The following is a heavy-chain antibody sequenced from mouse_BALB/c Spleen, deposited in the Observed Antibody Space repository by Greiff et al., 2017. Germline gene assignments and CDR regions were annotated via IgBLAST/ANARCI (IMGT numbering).Heavy chain of an antibody. CDR3: ARDGSSLYYYAMDY. Sequence: QVQLQQSGAELAKPGASVKMSCKASGYTFTSYWMHWVRQRPGQGLEWIGYINPSTGYTEYNQKFKDKATLTADKSSSTAYMQLSSLTSEDSAVYYCARDGSSLYYYAMDYWGQGTSVTVSS. V-gene: IGHV1-7*01. J-gene: IGHJ4*01. D-gene: IGHD1-1*01. CDR1: GYTFTSYW. CDR2: INPSTGYT.